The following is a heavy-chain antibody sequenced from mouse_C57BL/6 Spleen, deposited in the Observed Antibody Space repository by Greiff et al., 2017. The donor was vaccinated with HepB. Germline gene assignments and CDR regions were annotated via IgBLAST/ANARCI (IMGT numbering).Heavy chain of an antibody. CDR2: INPSTGGT. CDR3: ARKWLLRYFDV. Sequence: VQLQQSGPELVKPGASVKISCKASGYSFTGYYMNWVKQSPEKSLEWIGEINPSTGGTSYNQKFTAKATLTVDKYYSTADMQLKSLTSEDSAVYYCARKWLLRYFDVWGTGTTVTVSS. V-gene: IGHV1-42*01. J-gene: IGHJ1*03. D-gene: IGHD2-3*01. CDR1: GYSFTGYY.